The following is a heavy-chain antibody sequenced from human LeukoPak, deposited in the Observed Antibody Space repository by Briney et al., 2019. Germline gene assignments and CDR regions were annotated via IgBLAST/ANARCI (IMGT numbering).Heavy chain of an antibody. CDR1: GFTFSTYG. D-gene: IGHD2-2*01. Sequence: GGSLRLFCAASGFTFSTYGLHWVRQAPGKGLEGVAVISSEGYNKYYADSVKGRFTISRDNSKNALYLQMNSLRAEDAAVYYCARDQGYCTSTSCYSVGGYFDYWGQGALVTVSS. J-gene: IGHJ4*02. CDR3: ARDQGYCTSTSCYSVGGYFDY. V-gene: IGHV3-30-3*01. CDR2: ISSEGYNK.